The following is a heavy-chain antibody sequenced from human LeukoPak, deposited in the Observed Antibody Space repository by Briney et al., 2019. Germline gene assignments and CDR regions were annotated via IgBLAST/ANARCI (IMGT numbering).Heavy chain of an antibody. V-gene: IGHV4-39*07. CDR2: IYYSGST. CDR1: GGSISSSSYY. CDR3: ARSGDTSGYYYYFDY. D-gene: IGHD3-22*01. Sequence: SETLSLTCTVSGGSISSSSYYWGWTRQPPGKGLEWIGSIYYSGSTYYNPSLKSRVTISGDTSKNQFSLKLNSVTAADTAVYYCARSGDTSGYYYYFDYWGQGTLVTVSS. J-gene: IGHJ4*02.